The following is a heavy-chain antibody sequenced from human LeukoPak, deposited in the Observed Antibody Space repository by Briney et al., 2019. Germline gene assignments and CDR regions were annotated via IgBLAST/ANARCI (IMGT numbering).Heavy chain of an antibody. D-gene: IGHD1-14*01. V-gene: IGHV1-2*02. CDR2: INPNSGGT. CDR3: ARDRLSPGPDGNWFDP. Sequence: ASVKVSCKASGYTFTGYYMHWVRQAPGQGLEWMGWINPNSGGTNYAQKFQGRVTMTRDTSISTAYMELSRLRSDDTAVYYCARDRLSPGPDGNWFDPWGQGTLVTVSS. J-gene: IGHJ5*02. CDR1: GYTFTGYY.